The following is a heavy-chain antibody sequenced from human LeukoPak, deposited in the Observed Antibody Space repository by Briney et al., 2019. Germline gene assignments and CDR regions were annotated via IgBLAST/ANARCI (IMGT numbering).Heavy chain of an antibody. Sequence: GGSLRLSCAASGFTFSSYGMHWVRQAPGKGLEWVAIISYDRSNKYYADSVKGRFTISRDNSKNTLYLQMNSLRAEDTTVYYCAKAYYVGNSFIDYWGQGTLVTVSS. V-gene: IGHV3-30*18. CDR3: AKAYYVGNSFIDY. D-gene: IGHD4-23*01. CDR1: GFTFSSYG. J-gene: IGHJ4*02. CDR2: ISYDRSNK.